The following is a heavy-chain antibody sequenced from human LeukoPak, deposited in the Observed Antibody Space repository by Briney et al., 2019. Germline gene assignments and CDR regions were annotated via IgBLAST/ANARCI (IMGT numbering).Heavy chain of an antibody. J-gene: IGHJ4*02. V-gene: IGHV3-30-3*01. CDR3: ARAAEMATDFDY. CDR1: GFTFSSYA. Sequence: GGSLRLSCAASGFTFSSYAMHWVRQAPGKGLEWVAVISYDGSNKYYADSVKGRFTISRDNSKNTLYLQMNSLRAEDTAVYYCARAAEMATDFDYWGQGTLVTVSS. CDR2: ISYDGSNK. D-gene: IGHD5-24*01.